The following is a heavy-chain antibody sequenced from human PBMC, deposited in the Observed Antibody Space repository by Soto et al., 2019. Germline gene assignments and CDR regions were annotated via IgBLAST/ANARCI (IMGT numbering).Heavy chain of an antibody. V-gene: IGHV4-30-4*01. CDR1: GGSISSGNYY. D-gene: IGHD3-3*01. Sequence: ASETLSLTCTVSGGSISSGNYYWSWIRQPPGKGLEWIGFMSYSGTTYYNPSLKSRVSISVDTSNNQFSLKLNSVTAADTGIYYCARVNDFWIGSMPWGQGTQVTVSS. CDR3: ARVNDFWIGSMP. J-gene: IGHJ5*02. CDR2: MSYSGTT.